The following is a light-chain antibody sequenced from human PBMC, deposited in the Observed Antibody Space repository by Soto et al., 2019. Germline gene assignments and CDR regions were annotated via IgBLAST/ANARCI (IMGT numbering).Light chain of an antibody. Sequence: EIVLTQSPGTLSLSPGERATLSCRASQSVSSSYLAWYQQKPGQAPRLLIYGASSRATGIPDRFSGSGSGTDITPTISRQEPEYFAEYYCQQYGSSPTFGGGTKVEIK. CDR2: GAS. CDR3: QQYGSSPT. V-gene: IGKV3-20*01. J-gene: IGKJ4*01. CDR1: QSVSSSY.